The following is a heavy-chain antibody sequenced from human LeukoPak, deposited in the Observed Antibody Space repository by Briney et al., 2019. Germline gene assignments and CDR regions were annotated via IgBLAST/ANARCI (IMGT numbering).Heavy chain of an antibody. CDR1: GGTFSSYA. J-gene: IGHJ5*02. CDR2: IIPIFGTA. Sequence: SMKVSCKASGGTFSSYAISWVRQAPGQGLEWMGGIIPIFGTANYAQKFQGRVTITADESTSTAYMELSSLRSEDTAVYYCAREVASSFATRFDPWGQGTLVTVSS. CDR3: AREVASSFATRFDP. V-gene: IGHV1-69*01. D-gene: IGHD1-1*01.